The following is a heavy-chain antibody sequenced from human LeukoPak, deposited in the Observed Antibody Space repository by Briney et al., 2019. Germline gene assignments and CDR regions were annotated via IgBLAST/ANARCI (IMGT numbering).Heavy chain of an antibody. CDR2: IYSAGTT. Sequence: PGGSLRLSCAASGLTVSSNHMSWVRQAPGKGLEWVSVIYSAGTTYYEDSVKGRFTISRDNSKNTLYLQMNSLRAEDTAVYYCARNGDYYYGMDVWGQGTTVTVSS. V-gene: IGHV3-53*01. CDR1: GLTVSSNH. J-gene: IGHJ6*02. CDR3: ARNGDYYYGMDV. D-gene: IGHD2-8*01.